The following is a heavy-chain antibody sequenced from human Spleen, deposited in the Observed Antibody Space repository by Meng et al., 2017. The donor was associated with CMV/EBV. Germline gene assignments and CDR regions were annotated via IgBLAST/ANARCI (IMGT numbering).Heavy chain of an antibody. V-gene: IGHV3-21*01. CDR2: ISSSSSYI. J-gene: IGHJ4*02. CDR1: GFTVSSNY. D-gene: IGHD3-10*01. CDR3: ARDPLTMVRGVIPFDY. Sequence: GESLKISCAASGFTVSSNYMSWVRQAPGKGLEWVSSISSSSSYIYYADSVKGRFTISRDNAKNSLYLQMNSLRAEDTAVYYCARDPLTMVRGVIPFDYWGQGTLVTVSS.